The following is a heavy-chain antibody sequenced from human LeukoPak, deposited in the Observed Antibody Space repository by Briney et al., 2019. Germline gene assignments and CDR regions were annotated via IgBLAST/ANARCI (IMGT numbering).Heavy chain of an antibody. CDR3: ATRVEWLAQDTRFDY. D-gene: IGHD6-19*01. CDR2: IIPIFGTA. Sequence: ASVKVSRKASVGTSSSYAISWVRQAPGQGLEWMGGIIPIFGTANYAQKFQGRVTITADKSTSTAYMELSSLRSEDTAVYYCATRVEWLAQDTRFDYWGQGTLVTVSS. J-gene: IGHJ4*02. CDR1: VGTSSSYA. V-gene: IGHV1-69*06.